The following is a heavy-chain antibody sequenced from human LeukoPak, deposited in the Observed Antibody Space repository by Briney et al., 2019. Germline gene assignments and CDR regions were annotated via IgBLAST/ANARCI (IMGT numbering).Heavy chain of an antibody. CDR1: GYTFSSDD. V-gene: IGHV1-8*03. CDR2: MNPDSGRT. J-gene: IGHJ3*01. Sequence: ASVKVSCKASGYTFSSDDINWVRQATGQGPEWMGWMNPDSGRTDYAPKFQGRVSFTRNTSINAAYMELSLLTSEDTAVYYCARDKRGDAFDLWGQGTMVTVSS. CDR3: ARDKRGDAFDL.